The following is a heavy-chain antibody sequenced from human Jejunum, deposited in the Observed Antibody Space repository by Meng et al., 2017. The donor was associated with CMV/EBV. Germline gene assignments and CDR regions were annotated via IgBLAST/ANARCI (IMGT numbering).Heavy chain of an antibody. CDR2: MYYSGST. CDR1: GDSISSSTYY. J-gene: IGHJ4*02. CDR3: ARDHGNSAWFYY. V-gene: IGHV4-39*07. D-gene: IGHD6-19*01. Sequence: VSGDSISSSTYYWGWIRQPPGKGLKWIGTMYYSGSTNYNPPLKSRVTISVDTSRNHLSLKLSSVTAADAAVYYCARDHGNSAWFYYWGQGTLVTVSS.